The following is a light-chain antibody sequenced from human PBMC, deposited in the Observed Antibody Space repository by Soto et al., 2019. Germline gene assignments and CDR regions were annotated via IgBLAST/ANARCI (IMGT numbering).Light chain of an antibody. CDR3: QQYGRSPIT. Sequence: EIVLTQSPGTLSLSPGERATLSCRASQSVSSSYLAWYQKKPGQPPSLLIYGAHSRATGIPDRCSGSGSATDFTLTISRLEPEDFAVYYWQQYGRSPITFGQGTRLEIK. J-gene: IGKJ5*01. CDR2: GAH. V-gene: IGKV3-20*01. CDR1: QSVSSSY.